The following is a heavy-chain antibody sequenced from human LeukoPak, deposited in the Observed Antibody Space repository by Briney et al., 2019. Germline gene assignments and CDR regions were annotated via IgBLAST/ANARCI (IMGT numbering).Heavy chain of an antibody. V-gene: IGHV3-30-3*01. D-gene: IGHD3-3*01. CDR2: ISYDGSNK. CDR1: GFTFSSYA. J-gene: IGHJ6*02. Sequence: PGGSLRLSCAASGFTFSSYAMHWVRQAPGKGLEWVAVISYDGSNKYYADSVKGRFTISRDNSKNTLYLQMNSLRAEDTAVYYCAKEVFSYYYYGMDVWGQGTTVTVSS. CDR3: AKEVFSYYYYGMDV.